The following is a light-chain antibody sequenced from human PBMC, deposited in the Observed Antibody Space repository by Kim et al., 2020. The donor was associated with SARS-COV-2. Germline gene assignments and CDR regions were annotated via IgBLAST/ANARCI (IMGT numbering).Light chain of an antibody. Sequence: PGQTASITCSGDKLGDKYACWYQQKPGQSTVLVIYQDSKRTSGIPERFSGSNSGNTATLTISGTQAMDEADYYCQEWDSSTAFVFGTGTKVTVL. CDR1: KLGDKY. CDR2: QDS. CDR3: QEWDSSTAFV. V-gene: IGLV3-1*01. J-gene: IGLJ1*01.